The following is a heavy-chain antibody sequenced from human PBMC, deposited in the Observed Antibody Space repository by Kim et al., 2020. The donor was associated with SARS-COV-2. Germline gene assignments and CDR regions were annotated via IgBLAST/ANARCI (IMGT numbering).Heavy chain of an antibody. CDR3: AKDSDGQQQLVRGWFDP. CDR1: GFTFSSYA. V-gene: IGHV3-23*01. CDR2: ISGSGGST. Sequence: GGSLILSCAASGFTFSSYAMSWVRQAPGKGLEWVSAISGSGGSTYYADSVKGRFTISRDNSKNTLYLQMNSLRAEDTAVYYCAKDSDGQQQLVRGWFDPWGQGTLVTVSS. J-gene: IGHJ5*02. D-gene: IGHD6-13*01.